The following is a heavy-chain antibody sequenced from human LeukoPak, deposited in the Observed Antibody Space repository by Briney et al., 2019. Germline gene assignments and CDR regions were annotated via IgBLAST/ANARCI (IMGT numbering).Heavy chain of an antibody. D-gene: IGHD4/OR15-4a*01. CDR3: ARVSRDRNPNYDYYYYYNMDV. J-gene: IGHJ6*03. Sequence: SETLSLTCTVSGGSISDDYLSWIRQPPVKGLELIGFISNSGYTNYNPSLRSRVTLSVDMSKNQYYLKVTSVTAADTAVYYCARVSRDRNPNYDYYYYYNMDVWGKGTTVTVSS. CDR1: GGSISDDY. CDR2: ISNSGYT. V-gene: IGHV4-59*01.